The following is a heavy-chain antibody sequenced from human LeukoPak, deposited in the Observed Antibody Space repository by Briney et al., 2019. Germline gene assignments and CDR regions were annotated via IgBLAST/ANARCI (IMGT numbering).Heavy chain of an antibody. D-gene: IGHD3-10*01. CDR1: GYSISRGYY. V-gene: IGHV4-38-2*01. Sequence: SETLSLTCAVSGYSISRGYYWALLRQPPGKRLEGIGTVYHTGSTYNNPSLDSRVSISVDTSNTEFSLNLKSVTAADTAVSYCARAGWIITSGIDYWGQGALVTVSS. CDR3: ARAGWIITSGIDY. J-gene: IGHJ4*02. CDR2: VYHTGST.